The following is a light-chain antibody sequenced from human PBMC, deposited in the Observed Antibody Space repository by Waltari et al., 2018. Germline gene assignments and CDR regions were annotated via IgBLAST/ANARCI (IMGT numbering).Light chain of an antibody. CDR2: EGS. V-gene: IGLV2-23*01. CDR3: CSYAGSSYV. Sequence: QSALTQPASVSGSPGQSITISCTGTSSDVGSYNLVSWYHQHPGKAPTLMLYEGSKRPSGVSNRFSGSKSGNTASLTISGLQAEDEADYYCCSYAGSSYVFGTGTKVTVL. J-gene: IGLJ1*01. CDR1: SSDVGSYNL.